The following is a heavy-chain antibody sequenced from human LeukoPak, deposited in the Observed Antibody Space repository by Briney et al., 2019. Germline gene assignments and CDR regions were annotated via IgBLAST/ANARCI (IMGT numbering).Heavy chain of an antibody. Sequence: GGSLRLSCAASGFTFSSYSMNWVRQAPGKGLEWVSSISSSSSYIYYADSVKGRFTISRDNAKNSLYLQMNSLRAEDTAVYYCAREGYYDFWSGITGIFDYWGQGTLVTVSS. CDR1: GFTFSSYS. D-gene: IGHD3-3*01. V-gene: IGHV3-21*01. CDR2: ISSSSSYI. J-gene: IGHJ4*02. CDR3: AREGYYDFWSGITGIFDY.